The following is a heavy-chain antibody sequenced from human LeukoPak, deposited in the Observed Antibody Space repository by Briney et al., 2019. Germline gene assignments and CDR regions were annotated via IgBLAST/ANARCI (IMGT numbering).Heavy chain of an antibody. J-gene: IGHJ3*02. V-gene: IGHV3-30*18. CDR2: ISYDGSNK. Sequence: GGSLRLSCAASGFTFSSYGMHWVRQAPGKGLEWVAVISYDGSNKYYADSVKGRFTISRDNSKNTLYLQKNSLRAEDTAVYYCAKDPTDAFDIWGQGTMVTVSS. CDR3: AKDPTDAFDI. CDR1: GFTFSSYG.